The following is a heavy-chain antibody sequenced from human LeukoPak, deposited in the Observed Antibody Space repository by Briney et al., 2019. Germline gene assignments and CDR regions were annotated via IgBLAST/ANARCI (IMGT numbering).Heavy chain of an antibody. V-gene: IGHV3-23*01. CDR3: AKGPSDIVVSYYGMDV. J-gene: IGHJ6*02. D-gene: IGHD5-12*01. CDR2: IHAGGGST. CDR1: GFTFTDHA. Sequence: GGSLRLSCAASGFTFTDHAMSWVRQTPDKGLEWVSSIHAGGGSTLYADSMKGRFTISRDNSKNTLYLQMNSLRAEDTAVYYCAKGPSDIVVSYYGMDVWGQGTTVTVSS.